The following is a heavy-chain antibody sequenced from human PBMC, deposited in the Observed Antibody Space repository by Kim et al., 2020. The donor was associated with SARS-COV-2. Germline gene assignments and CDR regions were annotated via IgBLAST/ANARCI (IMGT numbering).Heavy chain of an antibody. CDR2: ISRNSDYI. Sequence: GGSLRLSCAASEFTFSRYSMNWVRQAPGKGLEWVSTISRNSDYIYYADSVEGRFTISRDNAKNSLYLQMNSLRADETAMYYCARDLSLGRPGGFDYWGQGTLVTVSS. CDR1: EFTFSRYS. V-gene: IGHV3-21*01. J-gene: IGHJ4*02. CDR3: ARDLSLGRPGGFDY. D-gene: IGHD3-10*01.